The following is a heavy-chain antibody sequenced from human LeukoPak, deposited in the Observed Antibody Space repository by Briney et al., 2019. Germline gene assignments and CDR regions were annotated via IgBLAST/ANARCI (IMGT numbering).Heavy chain of an antibody. Sequence: ASVKVSCKASGYTFTSYAMHWVRQAPGQRLEWMGWINAGNGNTKYSQKFQGRVTITRDTSASTAYMELSGLRSEDTAVYYCARDMRPAAIGRWFDPWGQGTLVTVSS. CDR2: INAGNGNT. CDR1: GYTFTSYA. CDR3: ARDMRPAAIGRWFDP. D-gene: IGHD2-2*01. J-gene: IGHJ5*02. V-gene: IGHV1-3*01.